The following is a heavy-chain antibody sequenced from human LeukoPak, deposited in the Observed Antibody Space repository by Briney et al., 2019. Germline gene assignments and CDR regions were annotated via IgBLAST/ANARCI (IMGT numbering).Heavy chain of an antibody. CDR2: INKDASEK. Sequence: PGGSLRLSCAASGFTFSRYCMTWVRQAPGKGLEWVANINKDASEKYYVDSVKGRFTISRDNAKNSLFVQMNSLRAEDTAVYYCAREGGSGWSLDYWGQGTLVTVSS. D-gene: IGHD6-19*01. J-gene: IGHJ4*02. CDR3: AREGGSGWSLDY. CDR1: GFTFSRYC. V-gene: IGHV3-7*03.